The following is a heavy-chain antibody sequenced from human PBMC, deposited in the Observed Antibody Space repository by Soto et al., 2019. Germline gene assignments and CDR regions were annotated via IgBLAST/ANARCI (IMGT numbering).Heavy chain of an antibody. V-gene: IGHV3-53*01. Sequence: YLSWVRQAPGKGLEWVSVHYSGGSTYYADSVQGRFTISRDKSNNTLYLQMRRVRAEDTAVYYCARDSRVPTWGQGTLVTVSS. CDR1: Y. CDR3: ARDSRVPT. CDR2: HYSGGST. J-gene: IGHJ5*02.